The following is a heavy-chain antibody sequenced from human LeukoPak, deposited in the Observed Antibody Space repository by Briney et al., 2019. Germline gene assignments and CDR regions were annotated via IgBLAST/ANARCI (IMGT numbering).Heavy chain of an antibody. Sequence: ASVKVSCKVSGYTLTELSMHWVRQAPGQGLEWMGWISDYNAYTNYAQKVQGRVTMTTDTSTSTAYMELRSLRSDDTAVYYCARVILSHTYYYDSSGQAGLYYFDYWGQGTLVTVSS. D-gene: IGHD3-22*01. CDR1: GYTLTELS. CDR2: ISDYNAYT. J-gene: IGHJ4*02. V-gene: IGHV1-18*01. CDR3: ARVILSHTYYYDSSGQAGLYYFDY.